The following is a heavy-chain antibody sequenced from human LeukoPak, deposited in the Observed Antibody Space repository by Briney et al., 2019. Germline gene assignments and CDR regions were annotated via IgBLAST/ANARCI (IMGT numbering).Heavy chain of an antibody. J-gene: IGHJ4*02. D-gene: IGHD3-10*01. CDR3: ARDRGLGY. CDR2: IYTSGST. V-gene: IGHV4-61*02. CDR1: GGPISSGSYY. Sequence: SETLSLTCTVSGGPISSGSYYWSWIRQPAGKGLEWIGRIYTSGSTNYNPSLKSRVTISVDTSKNQFSLKLSSVTAADTAVYYCARDRGLGYWGQGTLVTVSS.